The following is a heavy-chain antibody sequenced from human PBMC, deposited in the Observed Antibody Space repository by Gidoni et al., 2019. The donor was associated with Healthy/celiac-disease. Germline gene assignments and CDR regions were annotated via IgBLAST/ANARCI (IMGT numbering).Heavy chain of an antibody. CDR1: GDSVSSHSAA. CDR2: TYYRSKWYN. V-gene: IGHV6-1*01. D-gene: IGHD1-26*01. J-gene: IGHJ3*02. Sequence: QVQLQQSGPGLEKPSQTLPLPCAISGDSVSSHSAAWNWIRQSPSRGLEWLGRTYYRSKWYNDYAVSVKSRITINPDTSKNQFSLQLNSVTPEDTAVYYCARVAWELQGDAFDIWGQGTMVTVSS. CDR3: ARVAWELQGDAFDI.